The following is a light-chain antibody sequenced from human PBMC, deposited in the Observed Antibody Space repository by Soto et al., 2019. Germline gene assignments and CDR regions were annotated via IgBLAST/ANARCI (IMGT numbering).Light chain of an antibody. J-gene: IGKJ1*01. CDR1: QSVSSY. Sequence: EIVMTQSPATLSVSPGERATLSCRASQSVSSYLAWYQQRPGRAPRLLIYGASTRATGIPARFSGSGSGTEFILTISSLQSEDFAVYYCQQYGNSPQTFGQGTKVDIK. CDR2: GAS. CDR3: QQYGNSPQT. V-gene: IGKV3D-15*01.